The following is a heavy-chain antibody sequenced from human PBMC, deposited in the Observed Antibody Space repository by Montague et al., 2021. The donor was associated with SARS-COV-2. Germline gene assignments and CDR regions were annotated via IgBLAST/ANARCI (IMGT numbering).Heavy chain of an antibody. Sequence: TLSLTCTVSGGSISSGNYYSIWIRQPAGKGLEWVGSVNASASSNYTPSLKSLVTISVDTSKNQFSLNLRSVTAADTAVYYCAREGTRLDLLQYYYYGLDVWGQGTTVTVSS. CDR1: GGSISSGNYY. J-gene: IGHJ6*02. CDR3: AREGTRLDLLQYYYYGLDV. CDR2: VNASASS. D-gene: IGHD3-16*01. V-gene: IGHV4-61*02.